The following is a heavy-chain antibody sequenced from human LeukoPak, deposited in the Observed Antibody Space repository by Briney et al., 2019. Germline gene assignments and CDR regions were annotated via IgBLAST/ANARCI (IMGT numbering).Heavy chain of an antibody. V-gene: IGHV4-39*01. CDR1: GGSISSSSYY. Sequence: SETLSLTCNVSGGSISSSSYYWGWIRQPPGKGLEWIGSMYYSGGSYYNPSLKSRVTISVDTSKNQFSLKLSSVTAADTAVYYCARQYSGYLRNWFDPWGQGTLVTVSS. CDR3: ARQYSGYLRNWFDP. CDR2: MYYSGGS. D-gene: IGHD5-12*01. J-gene: IGHJ5*02.